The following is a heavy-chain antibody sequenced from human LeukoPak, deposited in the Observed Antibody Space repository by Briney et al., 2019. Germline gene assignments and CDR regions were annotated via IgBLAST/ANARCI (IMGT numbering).Heavy chain of an antibody. CDR3: ARHFYGSGSYRAYGLDV. CDR2: IYSSGST. CDR1: GGSFSGYY. V-gene: IGHV4-59*08. J-gene: IGHJ6*02. D-gene: IGHD3-10*01. Sequence: SETLSLACAVYGGSFSGYYWSWIRQPPGKGLGWIGYIYSSGSTNYNPSLKSRVTISVATSKNQFSLKVSSVTAADTAVYYCARHFYGSGSYRAYGLDVWGQGTTVTVSS.